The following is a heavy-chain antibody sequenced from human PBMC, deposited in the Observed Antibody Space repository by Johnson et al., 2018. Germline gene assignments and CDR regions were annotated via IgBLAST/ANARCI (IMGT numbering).Heavy chain of an antibody. V-gene: IGHV3-30*03. J-gene: IGHJ3*02. Sequence: QVQLVQAGGGVVQPGRSLRLSCAASGFSFYKYGMHWVRQAPGKGLEWVAVISYDGSNTFYVESVKGRFTISRDNSQNTLYLQMNNLREEDTAVYYCYSVAMATGVDAFDIWGQGTMVTVSS. D-gene: IGHD5-24*01. CDR2: ISYDGSNT. CDR1: GFSFYKYG. CDR3: YSVAMATGVDAFDI.